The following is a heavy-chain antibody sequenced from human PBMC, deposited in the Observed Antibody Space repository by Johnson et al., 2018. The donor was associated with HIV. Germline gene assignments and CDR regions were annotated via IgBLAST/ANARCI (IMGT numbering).Heavy chain of an antibody. Sequence: QMLLVESGGGVVQPGRSLRLSCAASGFTFSSYGMHWVRQAPGKGLEWVAVIWYDGSNKYYADSVKGRFTISRDNAKNSLYLQMNSLRAEDTAVYYCARTRLELSSGYPDAFDIWGQGTMVTVSS. D-gene: IGHD3-22*01. J-gene: IGHJ3*02. CDR3: ARTRLELSSGYPDAFDI. CDR1: GFTFSSYG. V-gene: IGHV3-33*01. CDR2: IWYDGSNK.